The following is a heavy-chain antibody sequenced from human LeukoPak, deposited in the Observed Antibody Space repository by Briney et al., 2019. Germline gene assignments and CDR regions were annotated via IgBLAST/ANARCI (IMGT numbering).Heavy chain of an antibody. V-gene: IGHV1-24*01. J-gene: IGHJ5*02. D-gene: IGHD3-9*01. CDR1: GYTFTELS. CDR3: ATEQSLLNHWFDP. CDR2: FDPEDGET. Sequence: ASVKVSCKVSGYTFTELSMHWVRQAPGKGLEWMGGFDPEDGETIYAQKYQGRVTMTEDTSTDTAYMELSSLRSEDTAVYYCATEQSLLNHWFDPWGQGTLVTVSS.